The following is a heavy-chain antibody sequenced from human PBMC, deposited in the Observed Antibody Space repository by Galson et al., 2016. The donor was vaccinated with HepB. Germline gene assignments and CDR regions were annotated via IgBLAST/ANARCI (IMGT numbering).Heavy chain of an antibody. CDR2: VFLGGST. V-gene: IGHV3-53*01. CDR3: ASGDSGSHWRYYFDH. Sequence: SLRLSCAASGFTVSVYYMTWVRQAPGKGLEWVSVVFLGGSTYYAQSEEGRFTISRDDSKNTLHLQMNSLTAEDTAVYFCASGDSGSHWRYYFDHWGQGTLVIVSS. D-gene: IGHD1-26*01. J-gene: IGHJ4*02. CDR1: GFTVSVYY.